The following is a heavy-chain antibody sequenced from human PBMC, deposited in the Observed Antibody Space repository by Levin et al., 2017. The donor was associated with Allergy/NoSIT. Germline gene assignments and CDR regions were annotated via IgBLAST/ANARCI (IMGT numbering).Heavy chain of an antibody. CDR1: GGSMNYYY. Sequence: SETLSLTCTVSGGSMNYYYWSWIRQSPGRGLEWIGYIYSNGGTTYNPSLKSRVTISLDTSKNQFSMKLNSVTAADTALYYCARQGCTNGVCPTDYWGQGTLVTVSS. D-gene: IGHD2-8*01. CDR3: ARQGCTNGVCPTDY. J-gene: IGHJ4*02. V-gene: IGHV4-59*08. CDR2: IYSNGGT.